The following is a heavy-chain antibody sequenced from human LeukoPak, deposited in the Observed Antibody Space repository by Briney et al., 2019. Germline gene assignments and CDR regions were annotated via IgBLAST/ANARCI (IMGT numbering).Heavy chain of an antibody. V-gene: IGHV3-23*01. CDR1: GFTFSSYA. J-gene: IGHJ3*02. D-gene: IGHD3-3*01. CDR3: AEVITIFGVDDAFDI. Sequence: GGSLRLSCAASGFTFSSYAMSWVRQAPGKGLEWVSAISSSGGSTYYADSVKGRFTISRDNSKNTLYLQMNSLRAEDTAVYYCAEVITIFGVDDAFDIWGQGTMVTVSS. CDR2: ISSSGGST.